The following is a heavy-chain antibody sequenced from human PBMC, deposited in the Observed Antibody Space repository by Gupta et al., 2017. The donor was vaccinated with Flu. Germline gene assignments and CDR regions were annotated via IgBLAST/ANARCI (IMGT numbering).Heavy chain of an antibody. V-gene: IGHV3-23*01. CDR1: EFTFISSA. Sequence: EVQLLESGGGFVQPGGSLRLSCAASEFTFISSAMTWVRQAPGKGLEWVSGVSGSGVRTYYADSVKGRFTSSRDNSKNTLYLQMNSRRGEDTAVYYCAKIGVVAARPIDTWGQGTLVTVSS. J-gene: IGHJ5*02. D-gene: IGHD6-6*01. CDR3: AKIGVVAARPIDT. CDR2: VSGSGVRT.